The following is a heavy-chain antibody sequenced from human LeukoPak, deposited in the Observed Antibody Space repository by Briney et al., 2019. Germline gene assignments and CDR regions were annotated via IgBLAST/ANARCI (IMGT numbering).Heavy chain of an antibody. J-gene: IGHJ4*02. CDR3: VRRSPLGGFLDS. D-gene: IGHD7-27*01. CDR1: GFTFSSYW. Sequence: GGSLRLSCAASGFTFSSYWMHWVRQAPGKGLLWVSRIYTDETTTAYTDSVKGRFTISRDNAENTLYLQMNSLRAEDTAVYYCVRRSPLGGFLDSWVQGTLVTVSS. V-gene: IGHV3-74*01. CDR2: IYTDETTT.